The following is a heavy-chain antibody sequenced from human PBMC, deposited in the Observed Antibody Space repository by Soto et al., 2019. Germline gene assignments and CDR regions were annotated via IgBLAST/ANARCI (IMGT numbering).Heavy chain of an antibody. J-gene: IGHJ4*02. CDR1: GYTFTGYY. Sequence: AASVKVSCKASGYTFTGYYMHWVRQAPGQGLEWMGWINPNSGGTNYAQKFQGWVTMTRDTSISTAYMELSRLRSDDTAVYYCARGHRYYDSSGYPDYWGQGTLVTVSS. CDR2: INPNSGGT. V-gene: IGHV1-2*04. D-gene: IGHD3-22*01. CDR3: ARGHRYYDSSGYPDY.